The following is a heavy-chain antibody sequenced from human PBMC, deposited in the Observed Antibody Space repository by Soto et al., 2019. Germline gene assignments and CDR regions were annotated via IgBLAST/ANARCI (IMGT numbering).Heavy chain of an antibody. Sequence: SQTLSLTCAISGDSVSSNSVAWHWIRQSPSRGLEWLGRTYFRSKWYNHYAVSVKSRITINPDTSKNQFSLQLNSVTPEDTAVYYCSRGYTRAFDYWGQGTRVTVSS. CDR2: TYFRSKWYN. CDR3: SRGYTRAFDY. D-gene: IGHD2-2*02. J-gene: IGHJ4*02. CDR1: GDSVSSNSVA. V-gene: IGHV6-1*01.